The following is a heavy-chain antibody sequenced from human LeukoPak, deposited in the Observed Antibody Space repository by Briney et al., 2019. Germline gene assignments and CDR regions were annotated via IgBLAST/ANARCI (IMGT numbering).Heavy chain of an antibody. CDR2: VKSKTDGGTT. J-gene: IGHJ4*02. CDR1: GFTFSNAW. CDR3: TAAEQWLVPLDY. V-gene: IGHV3-15*01. D-gene: IGHD6-19*01. Sequence: PGGSLRLSCAASGFTFSNAWMSWVRQAPGKGLEWVGRVKSKTDGGTTDYAAPVKGRFTISRDDSKNTLYLQMNSLKTEDTAVYYCTAAEQWLVPLDYWGQVTLVTGSS.